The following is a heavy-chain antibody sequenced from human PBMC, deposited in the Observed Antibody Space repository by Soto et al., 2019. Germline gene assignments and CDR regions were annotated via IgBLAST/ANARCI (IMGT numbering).Heavy chain of an antibody. CDR3: AKQYCGGDCPNYYYGLDV. CDR2: ISYDGINK. V-gene: IGHV3-30*18. Sequence: LRLSCAASGFTFSSYGIQWVRQAPGKGLEWVAIISYDGINKYYADSVKGRFTISRDNSKNTLDLQMNSLRAEDTAVYYCAKQYCGGDCPNYYYGLDVWGQGTTVTVSS. CDR1: GFTFSSYG. D-gene: IGHD2-21*02. J-gene: IGHJ6*02.